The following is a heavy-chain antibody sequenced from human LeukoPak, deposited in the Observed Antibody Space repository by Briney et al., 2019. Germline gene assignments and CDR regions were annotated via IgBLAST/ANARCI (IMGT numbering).Heavy chain of an antibody. D-gene: IGHD5-24*01. J-gene: IGHJ3*01. CDR1: GFTFSNYG. V-gene: IGHV3-21*01. CDR3: VRDGYNPYTHDNDGFDV. CDR2: ISGRTTNI. Sequence: GRSLRLSCAASGFTFSNYGMNWVRQAPGKGLEWVSTISGRTTNIYYAESVKGRFTISRDNAKSSLFLQMNSLRAEDTAVYYCVRDGYNPYTHDNDGFDVWGQGTLVTVSS.